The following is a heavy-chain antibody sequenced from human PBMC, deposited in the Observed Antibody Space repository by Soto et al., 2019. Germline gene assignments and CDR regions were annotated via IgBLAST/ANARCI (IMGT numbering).Heavy chain of an antibody. CDR1: GFTFSSYG. CDR3: AKDLREMATIRPDY. V-gene: IGHV3-NL1*01. CDR2: IYSGGGT. D-gene: IGHD5-12*01. J-gene: IGHJ4*02. Sequence: PGGSLRLSCAASGFTFSSYGMHWVRQAPGKGLEWISVIYSGGGTYYADSVKGRFTISRENSKNMVYLQMNSLRAEDTAVYYCAKDLREMATIRPDYWGQGILVTVSS.